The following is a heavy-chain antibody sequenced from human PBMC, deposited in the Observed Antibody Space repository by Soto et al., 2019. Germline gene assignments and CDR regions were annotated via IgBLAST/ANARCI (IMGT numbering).Heavy chain of an antibody. CDR3: ARGGFGRFGELFRLGY. V-gene: IGHV3-13*01. CDR1: GFTFRSYD. Sequence: PGGSLRLSCSASGFTFRSYDMHWGRQATGKCLEWVSAIGTAGDTYYPGSVKGRFTISRENAKNSLYLQMNSLRAEDTAVYYCARGGFGRFGELFRLGYWGQGTLVTVSS. J-gene: IGHJ4*02. CDR2: IGTAGDT. D-gene: IGHD3-10*01.